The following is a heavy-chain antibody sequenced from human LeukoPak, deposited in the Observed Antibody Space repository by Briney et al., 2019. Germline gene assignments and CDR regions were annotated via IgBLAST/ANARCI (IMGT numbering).Heavy chain of an antibody. CDR3: AREHSRIVVVIANTALDY. CDR2: IIPILGIA. D-gene: IGHD2-21*01. Sequence: SVKVSCKASGGTFSSYGISWVRQAPGQGLEWMGRIIPILGIANYAQKFQGRVTITADKSTSTAYMELSSLRSEDTAVYYCAREHSRIVVVIANTALDYWGQGTLVTVSS. CDR1: GGTFSSYG. J-gene: IGHJ4*02. V-gene: IGHV1-69*04.